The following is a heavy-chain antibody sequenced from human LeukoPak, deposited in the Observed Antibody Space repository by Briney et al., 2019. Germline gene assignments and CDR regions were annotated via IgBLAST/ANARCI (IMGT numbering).Heavy chain of an antibody. Sequence: ASVKVSCKASGGTFSSYAISWVRQAPGQGLEWMGGIIPIFGTANYAQKFQGGVTITADESTSTAYMELSSLRSEDTAVYYCARSYSSSDTFDYWGQGTLVTVSS. CDR3: ARSYSSSDTFDY. V-gene: IGHV1-69*13. CDR1: GGTFSSYA. D-gene: IGHD6-6*01. J-gene: IGHJ4*02. CDR2: IIPIFGTA.